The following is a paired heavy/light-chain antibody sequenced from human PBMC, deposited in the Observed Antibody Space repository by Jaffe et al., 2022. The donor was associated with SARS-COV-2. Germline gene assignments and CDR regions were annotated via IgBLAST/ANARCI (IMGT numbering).Light chain of an antibody. CDR3: SSYTSSSIL. Sequence: QSALTQPASVSGSPGQSITISCTGTSSDVGGYNYVSWYQQHPGKAPKLMIYEVSNRPSGVPDRFSGSKSGNTASLTISGLQAEDEADYYCSSYTSSSILFGGGTKLTVL. CDR1: SSDVGGYNY. J-gene: IGLJ2*01. V-gene: IGLV2-14*01. CDR2: EVS.
Heavy chain of an antibody. CDR1: GFTFSSYA. Sequence: QVQLVESGGGVVQPGRSLRLSCAASGFTFSSYAMHWVRQAPGKGLEWVAVISYDGSNKYYADSVKGRFTISRDNSKNTLYLQMNSLRAEDTAVYYCARDPVVVITITRSYFDYWGQGTLVTVSS. V-gene: IGHV3-30-3*01. CDR2: ISYDGSNK. J-gene: IGHJ4*02. D-gene: IGHD3-22*01. CDR3: ARDPVVVITITRSYFDY.